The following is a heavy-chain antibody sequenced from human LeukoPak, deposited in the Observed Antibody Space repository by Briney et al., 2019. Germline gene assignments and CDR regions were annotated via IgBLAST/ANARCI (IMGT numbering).Heavy chain of an antibody. J-gene: IGHJ4*02. Sequence: PSETLSLTCTVSGGSISSYYWSWIRQPPGKGLEWIGYIYYSGSTNYNPSLKSRVTISVDTSKNQFSLKLSSVTAADTAVYYCARVPIAAAGTDGIYWGQGTLVTVSS. V-gene: IGHV4-59*01. D-gene: IGHD6-13*01. CDR1: GGSISSYY. CDR3: ARVPIAAAGTDGIY. CDR2: IYYSGST.